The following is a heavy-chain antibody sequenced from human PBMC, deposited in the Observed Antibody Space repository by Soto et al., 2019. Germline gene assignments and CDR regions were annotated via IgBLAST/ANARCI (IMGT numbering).Heavy chain of an antibody. CDR2: IYYNGNT. CDR3: TRANWYSEY. J-gene: IGHJ4*02. Sequence: QVQLQESGPGLVKPSETLSLTCTVSGGSISNHYWSWIRQPPGKGMEWFGYIYYNGNTNYNPSLKGRVTMSVDTSKNQISLKLSSVTAADTAVYYCTRANWYSEYWGQGTLVTVSS. CDR1: GGSISNHY. V-gene: IGHV4-59*11. D-gene: IGHD7-27*01.